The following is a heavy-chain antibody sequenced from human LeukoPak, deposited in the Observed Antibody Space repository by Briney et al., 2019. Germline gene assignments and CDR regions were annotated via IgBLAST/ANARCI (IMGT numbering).Heavy chain of an antibody. V-gene: IGHV1-3*01. J-gene: IGHJ3*02. D-gene: IGHD5-18*01. CDR2: INAGNGDT. CDR3: ARLLYSFGLRLGLAFDI. CDR1: GYTFSNYA. Sequence: ASVKVSCKASGYTFSNYAMHWVRQAPGQRLEWMGWINAGNGDTKYSQSFQGRVTITRDTSASTAYMELRSLRSEDTAFYYCARLLYSFGLRLGLAFDIWGQGTMVTVSS.